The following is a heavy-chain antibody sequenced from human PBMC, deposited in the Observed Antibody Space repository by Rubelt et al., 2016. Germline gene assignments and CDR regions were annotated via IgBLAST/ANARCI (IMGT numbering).Heavy chain of an antibody. D-gene: IGHD3-16*01. CDR2: IKSRPAGGTI. CDR3: TTGGDPNGLDY. CDR1: GFTFTNAW. V-gene: IGHV3-15*07. Sequence: EVQLVESGGGLVKPGGSLRLSCAASGFTFTNAWMNWVRQAPGKGLEWVGRIKSRPAGGTIDYAAPVKGRFTISSNDSKNTVYLQLNNLKTEDTAMYYCTTGGDPNGLDYWGQGTLVTVSS. J-gene: IGHJ4*02.